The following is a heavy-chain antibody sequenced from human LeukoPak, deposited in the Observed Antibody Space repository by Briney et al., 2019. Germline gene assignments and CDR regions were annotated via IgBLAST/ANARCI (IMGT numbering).Heavy chain of an antibody. CDR2: IIPILGIA. CDR3: ARGNGLPMDV. CDR1: GGTFSSYT. Sequence: SVKVSCKASGGTFSSYTISWVRQAPGQGLEWMGRIIPILGIANYTQKFQGRVTITADKSTSTAYMELSNLRSEDTAVYYCARGNGLPMDVWGKGTTVTVSS. V-gene: IGHV1-69*02. D-gene: IGHD4-23*01. J-gene: IGHJ6*03.